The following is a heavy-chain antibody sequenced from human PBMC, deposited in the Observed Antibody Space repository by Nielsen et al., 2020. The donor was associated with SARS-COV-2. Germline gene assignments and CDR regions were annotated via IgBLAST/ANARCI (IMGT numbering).Heavy chain of an antibody. Sequence: GESLKISCATSGFTFSSYAMSWVRQAPGKGLEWVSAISGSGGSTYYADSVKGRFTISRDNSKNTLYLQMNSLRAEDTAVYYRAKAGSSSWNWGQGTLVTVSS. CDR3: AKAGSSSWN. CDR2: ISGSGGST. CDR1: GFTFSSYA. V-gene: IGHV3-23*01. D-gene: IGHD6-13*01. J-gene: IGHJ4*02.